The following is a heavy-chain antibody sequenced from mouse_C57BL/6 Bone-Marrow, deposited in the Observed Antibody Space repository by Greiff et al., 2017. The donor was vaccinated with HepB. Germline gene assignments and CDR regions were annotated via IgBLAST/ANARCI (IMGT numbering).Heavy chain of an antibody. V-gene: IGHV14-4*01. CDR2: IDPENGDT. CDR1: GFNIKDDY. CDR3: TTPFYNGSLMDY. D-gene: IGHD2-2*01. Sequence: VQLQQSGAELVRPGASVKLSCTASGFNIKDDYMHWVKQRPEQGLEWIGWIDPENGDTEYGSKFQGKATITADTSSNTAYLQLSSLTSEDTAVYYCTTPFYNGSLMDYWGQGTSVTVSS. J-gene: IGHJ4*01.